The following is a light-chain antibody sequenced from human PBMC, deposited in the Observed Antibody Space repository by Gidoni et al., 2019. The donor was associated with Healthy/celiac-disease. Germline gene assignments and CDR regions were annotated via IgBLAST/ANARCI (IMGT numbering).Light chain of an antibody. V-gene: IGLV2-11*01. CDR2: DVS. Sequence: QSALTQPRSVSGSPGQSVTISFTRTSSDVGGYNYFSWYQQHPGKAPKLRIYDVSKRPSGVPDRFSGSKSGNTASLTISGLQAEDEADYYFCSYAGSYTWLFGGGTKLTVL. CDR1: SSDVGGYNY. J-gene: IGLJ3*02. CDR3: CSYAGSYTWL.